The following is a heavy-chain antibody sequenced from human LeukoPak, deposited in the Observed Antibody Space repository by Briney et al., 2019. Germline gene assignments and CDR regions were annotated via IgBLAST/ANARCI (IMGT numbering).Heavy chain of an antibody. D-gene: IGHD3-9*01. Sequence: PSETLSLTCTVSGGSISSYYWSWIRQPPGKGLEWIGYIYYSGSTNYNPSLKSRVTISVDTSKNQFSLKLSSVTAADTAVYYCARHRRHYDILTGYLVPTKYFDYWGQGTLVTVSS. V-gene: IGHV4-59*08. J-gene: IGHJ4*02. CDR2: IYYSGST. CDR1: GGSISSYY. CDR3: ARHRRHYDILTGYLVPTKYFDY.